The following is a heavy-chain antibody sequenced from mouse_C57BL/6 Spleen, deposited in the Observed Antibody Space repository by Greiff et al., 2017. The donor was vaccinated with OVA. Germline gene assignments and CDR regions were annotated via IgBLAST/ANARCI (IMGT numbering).Heavy chain of an antibody. Sequence: QVQLQQPGTELVKPGASVKLSCKASGYTFTSYWMHWVKQRPGQGLEWIGNINPSNGGTNYNEKFKSKATLTVDKSSSTAYMQLSSLTSEDSAVYYCARSGQLRLDYYAMDYWGQGTSVTVSS. D-gene: IGHD3-2*02. CDR3: ARSGQLRLDYYAMDY. J-gene: IGHJ4*01. V-gene: IGHV1-53*01. CDR2: INPSNGGT. CDR1: GYTFTSYW.